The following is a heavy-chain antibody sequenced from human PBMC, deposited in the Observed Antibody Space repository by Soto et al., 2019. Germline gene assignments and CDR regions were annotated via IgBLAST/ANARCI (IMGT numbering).Heavy chain of an antibody. Sequence: QPGGSLRLSCAASGFTFSSYSMNWVRQAPGKGLEWVSYISSSSSTIYYADSVKGRFTISRDNAKNSLYLQMNSLRDEDTAVYYCARDGGAVAGTSGRIGAHFDYWGQGTLVTVSS. CDR1: GFTFSSYS. CDR2: ISSSSSTI. J-gene: IGHJ4*02. CDR3: ARDGGAVAGTSGRIGAHFDY. D-gene: IGHD6-19*01. V-gene: IGHV3-48*02.